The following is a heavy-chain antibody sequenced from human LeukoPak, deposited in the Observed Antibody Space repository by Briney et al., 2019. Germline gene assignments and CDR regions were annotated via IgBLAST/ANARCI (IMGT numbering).Heavy chain of an antibody. V-gene: IGHV3-23*01. CDR3: TKVRSGSSSWALRVFDY. J-gene: IGHJ4*02. CDR1: GFTVSANY. CDR2: ISPAGGTT. Sequence: GGSLRLSCAASGFTVSANYMSWVRQTPGKGLEWVSTISPAGGTTYYAESMKGRFTISRDNSKSTLYLQMNSLRVDDTAVYYCTKVRSGSSSWALRVFDYWGQGALVTVSS. D-gene: IGHD6-13*01.